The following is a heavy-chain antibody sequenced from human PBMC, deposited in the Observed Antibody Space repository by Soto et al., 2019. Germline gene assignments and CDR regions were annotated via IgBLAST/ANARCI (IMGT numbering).Heavy chain of an antibody. CDR3: ARHPSDFWFDP. D-gene: IGHD2-21*02. V-gene: IGHV4-34*01. J-gene: IGHJ5*02. Sequence: SETLSLTCAVYGGCFSGYSWSWIRQPPGKGLEWIGEINHSGSTNYNPSLKSRVTISVDTSKNQFSLKLSSVTAADTAVYYCARHPSDFWFDPWAQGTLVTVSS. CDR1: GGCFSGYS. CDR2: INHSGST.